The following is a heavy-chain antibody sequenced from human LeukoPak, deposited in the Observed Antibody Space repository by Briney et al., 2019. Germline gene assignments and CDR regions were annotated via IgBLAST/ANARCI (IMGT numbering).Heavy chain of an antibody. CDR1: GFIFDDYA. Sequence: GGSLRLSCEASGFIFDDYAMHWVRQPPGKGLEWVSVSSGSGTHTYYAASVKGRFTISRDNSNNTLYLQMNSLRAEDTAVYYCAKRAAYSRSSLVLPFDAFDLWGQGTMVTVSS. CDR2: SSGSGTHT. J-gene: IGHJ3*01. D-gene: IGHD6-6*01. V-gene: IGHV3-23*01. CDR3: AKRAAYSRSSLVLPFDAFDL.